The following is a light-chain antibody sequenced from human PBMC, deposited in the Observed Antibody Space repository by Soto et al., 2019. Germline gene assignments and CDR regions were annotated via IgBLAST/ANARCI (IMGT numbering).Light chain of an antibody. Sequence: DIEMTQSQDSLAVSLGERATINCKSSQSVLYSSNNKNYLAWYQQRPGQPPKLLIYWASTREYGVPDRFSGSGSGTDFTLTITSLQAEDVAVYYCQQYESTPPTFGQGTKFEIK. CDR1: QSVLYSSNNKNY. CDR3: QQYESTPPT. CDR2: WAS. V-gene: IGKV4-1*01. J-gene: IGKJ2*01.